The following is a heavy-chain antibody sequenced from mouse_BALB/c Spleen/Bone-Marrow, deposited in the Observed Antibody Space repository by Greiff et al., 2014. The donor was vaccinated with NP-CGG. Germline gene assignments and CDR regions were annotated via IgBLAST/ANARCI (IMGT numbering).Heavy chain of an antibody. CDR3: ARWEYYAMDY. J-gene: IGHJ4*01. CDR2: IDPASGNT. V-gene: IGHV14-3*02. CDR1: GFNIKDTY. Sequence: VQLQQPGAELVKPGASVKLSCTASGFNIKDTYMHWVKQRPEQGLEWIGRIDPASGNTKYDPKFQGKATITADTSSNTAYLQLSSLTSEDTAVYYCARWEYYAMDYWGQGTSVTVSS. D-gene: IGHD4-1*01.